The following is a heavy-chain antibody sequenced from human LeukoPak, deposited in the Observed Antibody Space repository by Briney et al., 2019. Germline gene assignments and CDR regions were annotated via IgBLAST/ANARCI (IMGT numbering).Heavy chain of an antibody. V-gene: IGHV5-51*01. D-gene: IGHD2-8*01. CDR2: IYPDDSDT. Sequence: GESLKISCKGSGYSLTNYWIGWVRQMSGKGLEWMGIIYPDDSDTSYSPSFQGQVTISADKSISTAYLQWNSLKASDTAIYYCARHRRGTSYFDYWGQGTLVTVSS. CDR3: ARHRRGTSYFDY. CDR1: GYSLTNYW. J-gene: IGHJ4*02.